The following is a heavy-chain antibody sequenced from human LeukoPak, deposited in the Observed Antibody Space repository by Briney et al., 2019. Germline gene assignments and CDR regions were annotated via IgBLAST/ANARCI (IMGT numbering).Heavy chain of an antibody. CDR1: GYTLTELS. CDR2: FDPEDGET. V-gene: IGHV1-24*01. Sequence: ASVKVSCKVSGYTLTELSMHWVRQAPGKGLEWMGGFDPEDGETIYAQKFQGRVTMTEDTSTDTAYMELSSLRSEDTAVYYCAKDLQKRWLQFKSDGGFDYWGQGTLVTVSS. CDR3: AKDLQKRWLQFKSDGGFDY. J-gene: IGHJ4*02. D-gene: IGHD5-24*01.